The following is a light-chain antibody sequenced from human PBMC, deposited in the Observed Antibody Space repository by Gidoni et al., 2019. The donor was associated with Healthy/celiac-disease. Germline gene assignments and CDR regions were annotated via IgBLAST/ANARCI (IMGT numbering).Light chain of an antibody. CDR2: GAS. V-gene: IGKV3-15*01. CDR1: QSVNSN. CDR3: QQYNNWPPLT. Sequence: EIVMTKSPATLSVSPGERATLSCRASQSVNSNLAWYQQQPGHAPRLLIYGASTRATGIPARFSGSGSGTEFTLPISSLQSADFSVYYCQQYNNWPPLTFGGGTKVEIK. J-gene: IGKJ4*01.